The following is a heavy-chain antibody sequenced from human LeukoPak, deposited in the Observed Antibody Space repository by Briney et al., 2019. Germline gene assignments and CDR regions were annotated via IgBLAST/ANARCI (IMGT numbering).Heavy chain of an antibody. CDR3: ALGGVAGGY. J-gene: IGHJ4*02. CDR1: GVSISSYF. V-gene: IGHV4-59*01. D-gene: IGHD3-3*01. CDR2: IYYTGST. Sequence: PSETLSLTCTVSGVSISSYFWRWIRQPPGKGLEWVGSIYYTGSTNYNPSLKSRITISLDTTKNQFSLKLTSVTAADTAVYYCALGGVAGGYWGQGTLVTVSS.